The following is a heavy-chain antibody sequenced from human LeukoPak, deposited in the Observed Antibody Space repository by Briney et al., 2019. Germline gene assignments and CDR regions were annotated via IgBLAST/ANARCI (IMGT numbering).Heavy chain of an antibody. CDR1: GYTFTSYA. V-gene: IGHV7-4-1*02. D-gene: IGHD3-16*02. CDR3: ARGGMITFGGVIVQEFDY. J-gene: IGHJ4*02. CDR2: INTNTGNP. Sequence: ASVKVSCKASGYTFTSYAMNWVRQAPGQGLEWMGWINTNTGNPTYAQGFTGRFVFSLDTSVSTAYLQISSLKAEDIAVYYCARGGMITFGGVIVQEFDYWGQGTLVTVSS.